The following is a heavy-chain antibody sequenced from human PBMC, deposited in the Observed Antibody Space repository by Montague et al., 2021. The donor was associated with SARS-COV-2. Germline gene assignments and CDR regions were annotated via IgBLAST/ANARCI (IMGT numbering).Heavy chain of an antibody. J-gene: IGHJ4*02. V-gene: IGHV3-30-3*01. D-gene: IGHD5-18*01. CDR2: ISYDGSNK. CDR3: AAPMVKDY. Sequence: SLRLSCAASGFTFSSYAMHWVRQAPGKGLEWVAVISYDGSNKYYADSVKGRFTIPRDNSKNTLYLQMNSLRAEDTSVCYCAAPMVKDYWGQGTLVTVSS. CDR1: GFTFSSYA.